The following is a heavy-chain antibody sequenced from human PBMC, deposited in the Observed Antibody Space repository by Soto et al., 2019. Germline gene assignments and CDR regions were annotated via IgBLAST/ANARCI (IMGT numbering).Heavy chain of an antibody. D-gene: IGHD6-13*01. Sequence: ETLSLTCTVSGDSITSYYWSWIRQPPGKGLEWIGYIYYTGSTNYNPSLKSRATISLDTSKNQFSLKLSSVTAADTAVYYCARDSPSIAAAGTNWFDPWGQGTLVTSPQ. CDR3: ARDSPSIAAAGTNWFDP. CDR1: GDSITSYY. J-gene: IGHJ5*02. V-gene: IGHV4-59*13. CDR2: IYYTGST.